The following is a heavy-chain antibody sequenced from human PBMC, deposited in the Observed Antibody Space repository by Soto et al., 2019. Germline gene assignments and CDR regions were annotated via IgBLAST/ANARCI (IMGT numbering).Heavy chain of an antibody. CDR1: GGTFSSYA. CDR3: ARDKGGSYGGDCYCYGMDV. CDR2: IIPILGTA. D-gene: IGHD1-26*01. V-gene: IGHV1-69*01. Sequence: QVQLVQSGAEVKKPGSSVKVSCKASGGTFSSYAISWVRQAPGQGLEWMGGIIPILGTANYAQKFQGRVTITADESTSTAYMELSSLRSEDTAVYYCARDKGGSYGGDCYCYGMDVWGQGTTVTVSS. J-gene: IGHJ6*02.